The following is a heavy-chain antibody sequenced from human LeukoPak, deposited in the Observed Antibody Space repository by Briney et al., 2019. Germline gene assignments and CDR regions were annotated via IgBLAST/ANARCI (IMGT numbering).Heavy chain of an antibody. J-gene: IGHJ4*02. D-gene: IGHD3-3*01. CDR2: ISAYNGNT. CDR3: AKCVSAYWSEN. Sequence: ASVKVSCKASGYTFASYGISWVRQAPGQGLEWMGWISAYNGNTNYAQKFQGRLTMTTDPSTSTAYMELKSLRSNDTAVYYCAKCVSAYWSENWGQGTLVTVS. CDR1: GYTFASYG. V-gene: IGHV1-18*01.